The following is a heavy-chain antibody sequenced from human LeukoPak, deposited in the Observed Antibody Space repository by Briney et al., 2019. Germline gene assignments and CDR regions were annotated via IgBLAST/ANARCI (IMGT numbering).Heavy chain of an antibody. J-gene: IGHJ3*02. CDR1: GFTFSNYG. D-gene: IGHD2-15*01. Sequence: GGSLRLSCATSGFTFSNYGMHWVRQSPGKGLEWVAVVSYEGKSQYYADSVRGRFTISRDNSKNTLYLQMNSLRGEDAAVYYCAKETVVVVAATPDAFDIWGQGTMVTVSS. CDR3: AKETVVVVAATPDAFDI. V-gene: IGHV3-30*18. CDR2: VSYEGKSQ.